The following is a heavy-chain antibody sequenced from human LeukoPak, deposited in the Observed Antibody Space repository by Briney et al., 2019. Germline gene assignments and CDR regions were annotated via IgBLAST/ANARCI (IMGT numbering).Heavy chain of an antibody. CDR1: GFTFSSYA. V-gene: IGHV3-23*01. J-gene: IGHJ4*02. D-gene: IGHD6-19*01. CDR2: ISGSGGST. Sequence: GGSLRLSCAASGFTFSSYAMSWVRQAPGKGLEWVSAISGSGGSTYYAESVKGRFTTSRDNSKNTLYLQMNSLRGEDTAVYYCAKDDHGGSGWRDYFDYWGQGTLVTVSS. CDR3: AKDDHGGSGWRDYFDY.